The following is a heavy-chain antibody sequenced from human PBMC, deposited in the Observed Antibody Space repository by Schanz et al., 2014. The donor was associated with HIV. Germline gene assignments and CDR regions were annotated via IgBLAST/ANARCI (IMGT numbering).Heavy chain of an antibody. CDR3: ARGLPADY. D-gene: IGHD5-18*01. J-gene: IGHJ4*02. CDR1: GFTFSSYS. Sequence: VQLVESGGGLVKPGGSLRLSCAASGFTFSSYSMHWVRQPPGKGLEWVAVMSYVGSNKYYADSVKGRFTISRDNPKNTLYLQMNSLRAEDTAVYYCARGLPADYWGQGTLVTVSS. CDR2: MSYVGSNK. V-gene: IGHV3-30-3*01.